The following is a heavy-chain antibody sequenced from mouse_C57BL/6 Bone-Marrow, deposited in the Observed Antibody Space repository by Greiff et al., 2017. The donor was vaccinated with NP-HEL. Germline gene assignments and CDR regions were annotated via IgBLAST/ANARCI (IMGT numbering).Heavy chain of an antibody. J-gene: IGHJ2*01. D-gene: IGHD2-4*01. V-gene: IGHV1-69*01. CDR3: AREGVYYDYGRYYFDY. CDR2: IDPSDSYT. CDR1: GYTFTSYW. Sequence: QVQLQQPGAELVMPGASVKLSCKASGYTFTSYWMHWVKQRPGQGLEWIGEIDPSDSYTNYNQKFKGKSTLTVDKSSSTAYMQLSSLTSEDSAVYYCAREGVYYDYGRYYFDYWGQGTTLTVSS.